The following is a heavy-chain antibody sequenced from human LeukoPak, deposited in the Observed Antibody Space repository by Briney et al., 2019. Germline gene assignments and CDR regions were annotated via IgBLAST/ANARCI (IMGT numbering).Heavy chain of an antibody. CDR2: INPNSGGT. V-gene: IGHV1-2*02. D-gene: IGHD3-9*01. Sequence: ASVKVSCKASGYTFTGYYMHWVRQAPGQGLEWMGWINPNSGGTNYAQKFQGRVTMTRDTSTSTVYMELSSLRSEDTAVYYCARYRYFDYYYGMDVWGQGTTVTVSS. J-gene: IGHJ6*02. CDR1: GYTFTGYY. CDR3: ARYRYFDYYYGMDV.